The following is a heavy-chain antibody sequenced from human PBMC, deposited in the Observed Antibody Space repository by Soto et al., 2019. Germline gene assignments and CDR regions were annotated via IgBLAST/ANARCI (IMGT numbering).Heavy chain of an antibody. V-gene: IGHV4-59*01. CDR2: IYYSGST. CDR1: GGSISSYY. J-gene: IGHJ3*02. D-gene: IGHD3-10*01. CDR3: AKDRLEDYYGSGSYYKRVWHAFDI. Sequence: PSETLSLTCTVSGGSISSYYWSWIRQPPGKGLEWIGYIYYSGSTNYNPSLKSRVTISVDTSKNQFSLKLSSVTAADTAVYYCAKDRLEDYYGSGSYYKRVWHAFDIWGQGTMVTVSS.